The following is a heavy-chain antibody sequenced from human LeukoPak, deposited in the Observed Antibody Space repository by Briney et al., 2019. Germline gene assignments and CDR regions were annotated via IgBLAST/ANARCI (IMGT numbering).Heavy chain of an antibody. V-gene: IGHV1-69*13. CDR1: GGTFSTYA. J-gene: IGHJ5*02. CDR2: IIPIFGKA. D-gene: IGHD3-10*01. CDR3: ASFLSGFGEAGFDP. Sequence: SVKVSCKASGGTFSTYAVSWVRQAPGQGLEWMGGIIPIFGKADYAQKFQDRVTITADESTSTAYMELSSLRSEDTAVYYCASFLSGFGEAGFDPWGQGTLVTVSS.